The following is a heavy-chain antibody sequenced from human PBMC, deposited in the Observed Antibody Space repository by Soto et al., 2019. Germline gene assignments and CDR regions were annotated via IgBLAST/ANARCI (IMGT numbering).Heavy chain of an antibody. CDR2: IYHSGST. J-gene: IGHJ4*02. Sequence: PSETLSLTCAVSGYSISSGYYWGWIRQPPGKGLEWIGSIYHSGSTYYNPSLKSRVTISVDTSKNQFSLKLSSVTAADTAVYYCARLRPRSITMVRGVILTPNSVDYWGQGTLVTSPQ. CDR1: GYSISSGYY. D-gene: IGHD3-10*01. CDR3: ARLRPRSITMVRGVILTPNSVDY. V-gene: IGHV4-38-2*01.